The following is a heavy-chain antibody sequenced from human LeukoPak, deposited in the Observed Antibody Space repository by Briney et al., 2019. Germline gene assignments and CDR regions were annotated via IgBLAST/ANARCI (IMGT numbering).Heavy chain of an antibody. J-gene: IGHJ5*02. V-gene: IGHV3-43*01. D-gene: IGHD6-13*01. Sequence: PGGSLRLSCAASGFTFDDYTMHWVRHAPGKGLEWVSLISWDGGSTYYADSVKGRFTISRDNSKNSLYLQMNSLRTEDTALYYCAKATTSSSWYWFDPWGQGTLVTVSS. CDR1: GFTFDDYT. CDR3: AKATTSSSWYWFDP. CDR2: ISWDGGST.